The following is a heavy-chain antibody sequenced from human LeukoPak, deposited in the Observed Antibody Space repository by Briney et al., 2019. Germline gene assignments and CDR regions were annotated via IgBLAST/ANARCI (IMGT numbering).Heavy chain of an antibody. CDR3: AKDQRFGELFLNFDY. CDR1: GFTFSNYA. Sequence: PGGSLRLSCAGSGFTFSNYAMSWVRQAPGKGLEWVSAISGSGGSTYYADSVKGRFTISRDNSKNTLYLQMNSLRAEDTAVYYCAKDQRFGELFLNFDYWGQGTLVTVSS. CDR2: ISGSGGST. V-gene: IGHV3-23*01. D-gene: IGHD3-10*01. J-gene: IGHJ4*02.